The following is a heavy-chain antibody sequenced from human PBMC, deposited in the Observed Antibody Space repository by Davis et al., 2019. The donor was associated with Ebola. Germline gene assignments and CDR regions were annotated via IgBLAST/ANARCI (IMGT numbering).Heavy chain of an antibody. V-gene: IGHV3-23*01. J-gene: IGHJ3*02. Sequence: GGSLLSCAASAFTFSSSAMSWVRQSPGKGLEWVSAISGSGGSTYYADSVKGRFTISRDNAKNTLYLQMNSLRAEDTAVYYCAKTRSYDAFDIWGQGTMVTVSS. CDR3: AKTRSYDAFDI. D-gene: IGHD1-26*01. CDR1: AFTFSSSA. CDR2: ISGSGGST.